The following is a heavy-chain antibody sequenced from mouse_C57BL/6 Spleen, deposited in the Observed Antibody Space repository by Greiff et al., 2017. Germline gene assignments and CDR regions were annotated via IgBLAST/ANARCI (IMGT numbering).Heavy chain of an antibody. Sequence: EVMLVESGGGLVQPGGSLKLSCAASGFTFSDYGMAWVRQAPRKGPAWVAFISNLAYSIYYADTVTGRFTISRENAKNTLYLEMSSLRSEDTAMYYCARQGFAYWGQGTLVTVSA. CDR1: GFTFSDYG. CDR3: ARQGFAY. J-gene: IGHJ3*01. CDR2: ISNLAYSI. V-gene: IGHV5-15*01.